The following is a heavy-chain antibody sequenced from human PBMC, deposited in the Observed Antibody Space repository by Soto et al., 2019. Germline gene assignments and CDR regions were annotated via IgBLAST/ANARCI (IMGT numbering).Heavy chain of an antibody. CDR2: ISGSGGST. V-gene: IGHV3-23*01. D-gene: IGHD3-22*01. Sequence: LRLSCAASGFTFSSYAMSWVRQAPGKGLEWVSAISGSGGSTYYADSVKGRFTISRDNSKNTLYLQMNSLRAEDTAVYYCAKEYYYDSSGYPEPFDYWGQGTLVTVSS. CDR3: AKEYYYDSSGYPEPFDY. J-gene: IGHJ4*02. CDR1: GFTFSSYA.